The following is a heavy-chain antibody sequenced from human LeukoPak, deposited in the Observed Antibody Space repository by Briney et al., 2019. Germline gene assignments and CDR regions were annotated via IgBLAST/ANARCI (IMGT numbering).Heavy chain of an antibody. CDR1: GGSISSYY. CDR2: IYYSGST. CDR3: ARTDRRWFDP. Sequence: SETLSLTCTVSGGSISSYYWSWIRQPPGKGLEWIGYIYYSGSTNYNPFLKSRVTISVDTSKNQFSLKLSSVTAADTAVYYCARTDRRWFDPWGQGTLVTVSS. J-gene: IGHJ5*02. V-gene: IGHV4-59*08.